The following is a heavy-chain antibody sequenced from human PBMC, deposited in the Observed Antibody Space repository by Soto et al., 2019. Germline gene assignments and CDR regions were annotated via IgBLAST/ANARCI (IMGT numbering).Heavy chain of an antibody. Sequence: GESLKISCKGSGYSFTNYWIGWVRQMPGKGLEWMGIIYPGDSDTRYSPSFQGQVTISADKSISTAYLQWSSLKAPDTAMYYCARLSQAFKLYYFDYRGQGTLVTVSS. D-gene: IGHD2-15*01. J-gene: IGHJ4*02. CDR2: IYPGDSDT. CDR3: ARLSQAFKLYYFDY. V-gene: IGHV5-51*01. CDR1: GYSFTNYW.